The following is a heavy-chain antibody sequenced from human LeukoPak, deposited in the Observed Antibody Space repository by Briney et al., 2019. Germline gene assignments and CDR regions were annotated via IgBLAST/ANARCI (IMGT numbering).Heavy chain of an antibody. D-gene: IGHD3-10*01. CDR2: IIPIFGTA. V-gene: IGHV1-69*05. J-gene: IGHJ4*02. CDR1: GGTFSSYA. Sequence: SVKVSCKASGGTFSSYAISWVRQAPGQGLEWMGRIIPIFGTANYAQKFQGRVTITTDESTSTAYMELSSLRSEDTAVYYCASSLPMAIDLDYWGQGTLVTVSS. CDR3: ASSLPMAIDLDY.